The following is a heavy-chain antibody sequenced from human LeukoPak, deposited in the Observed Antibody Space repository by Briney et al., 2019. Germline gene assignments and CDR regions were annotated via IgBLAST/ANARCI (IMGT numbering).Heavy chain of an antibody. J-gene: IGHJ4*02. D-gene: IGHD6-13*01. Sequence: SETLSLTCAVYGGSFSGYYWSWIRQPPGKGLEWTGEIDHSGSTNYNPSLKSRVTISVDTSKNQFSLKLSSVTAADTAVYYCARVPRSSWYMGVDYWGQGTLVTVSS. CDR1: GGSFSGYY. V-gene: IGHV4-34*01. CDR2: IDHSGST. CDR3: ARVPRSSWYMGVDY.